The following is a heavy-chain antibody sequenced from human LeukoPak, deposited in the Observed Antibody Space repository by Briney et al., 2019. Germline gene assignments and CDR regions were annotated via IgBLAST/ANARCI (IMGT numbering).Heavy chain of an antibody. J-gene: IGHJ4*02. CDR2: ISYDGSNK. D-gene: IGHD5-18*01. V-gene: IGHV3-30-3*01. Sequence: GRSLRLSCAASGFTFSSYAMHWVRQAPGKGLEWVAVISYDGSNKYYADSVKGRFTISRDSSKNTLYLQMNSLRAEDTAVYYCARSAIPLYSYGLHFDYWGQGTLVTVSS. CDR1: GFTFSSYA. CDR3: ARSAIPLYSYGLHFDY.